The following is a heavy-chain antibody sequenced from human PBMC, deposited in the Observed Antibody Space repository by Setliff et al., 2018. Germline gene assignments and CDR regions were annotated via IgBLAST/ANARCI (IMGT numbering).Heavy chain of an antibody. D-gene: IGHD1-26*01. J-gene: IGHJ3*02. V-gene: IGHV1-2*02. CDR2: INPNSGGT. Sequence: GASVKVSCKASGYTFTGYYMHWVRQAPGQGLEWMGWINPNSGGTNYADSVKGRFTISRDNAKNSLYLQMNSLRAEDTAVYYCARDNGPRELLTAFDIWGQGTMVTVSS. CDR3: ARDNGPRELLTAFDI. CDR1: GYTFTGYY.